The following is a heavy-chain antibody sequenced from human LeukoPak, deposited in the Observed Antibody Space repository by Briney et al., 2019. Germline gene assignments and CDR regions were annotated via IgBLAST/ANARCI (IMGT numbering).Heavy chain of an antibody. D-gene: IGHD5-18*01. J-gene: IGHJ3*02. CDR2: ISYDGSNK. V-gene: IGHV3-30*04. CDR1: GFTFSNYA. CDR3: ARGGYTYGWGAFDI. Sequence: PGGSLRLSCAASGFTFSNYAMSWVRQAPGKGLEWVAVISYDGSNKYYADSVKGRFTISRDNSKNTLYLQMNSLRAEDTALYYCARGGYTYGWGAFDIWGQGTRVTVSS.